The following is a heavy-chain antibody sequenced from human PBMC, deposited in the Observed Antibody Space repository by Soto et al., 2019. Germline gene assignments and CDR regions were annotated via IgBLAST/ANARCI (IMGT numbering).Heavy chain of an antibody. CDR1: GFTFSSYG. CDR3: AKDHGWDIVVVPDAKYV. Sequence: GSLRLSCAASGFTFSSYGMHWVRQAPGKGLEWVAVISYDGSNKYYADSVKGRFTISRDNSKNTLYLQMNSLRAEDTAVYYCAKDHGWDIVVVPDAKYVWGKGTTVTVSS. V-gene: IGHV3-30*18. J-gene: IGHJ6*03. CDR2: ISYDGSNK. D-gene: IGHD2-2*01.